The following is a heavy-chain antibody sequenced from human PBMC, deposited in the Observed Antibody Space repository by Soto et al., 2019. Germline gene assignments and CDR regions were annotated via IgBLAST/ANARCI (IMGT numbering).Heavy chain of an antibody. J-gene: IGHJ4*02. Sequence: QVQLVQSGAEVKEPGASVKVSCKVSGYTFTTYGISWVRQAPGLGLEWMGWITPYNGNTDYAQKFQGRVTMTTDTSTSTAYMELRSLRSEDTAAYYCARASLQPFDYWGQGTLVTVSS. V-gene: IGHV1-18*04. CDR1: GYTFTTYG. CDR2: ITPYNGNT. CDR3: ARASLQPFDY. D-gene: IGHD6-13*01.